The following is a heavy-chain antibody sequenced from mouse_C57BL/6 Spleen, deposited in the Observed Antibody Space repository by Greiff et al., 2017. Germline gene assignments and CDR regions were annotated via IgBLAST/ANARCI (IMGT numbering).Heavy chain of an antibody. CDR1: GYTFTSYW. Sequence: QVQLQQPGAELVMPGASVKLSCKASGYTFTSYWMHWVKQRPGQGLEWIGEIDPSDSYTNYNQKFKGKSTLTVDKSSSTAYMQLSSLTSEDSAVYYCARGSYFDFWGTGTTVTVSS. CDR2: IDPSDSYT. J-gene: IGHJ1*03. CDR3: ARGSYFDF. V-gene: IGHV1-69*01.